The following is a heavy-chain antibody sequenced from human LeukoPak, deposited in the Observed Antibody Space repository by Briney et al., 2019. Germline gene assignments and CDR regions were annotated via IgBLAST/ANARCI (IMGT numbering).Heavy chain of an antibody. D-gene: IGHD6-19*01. CDR3: ARDRVGSGWFDY. V-gene: IGHV4-4*07. Sequence: PSETLSLTCTVSGGSISSYYCNWIRQPAGKGLEWIGRIYTSGSTNYNPSLKSRVTMSVDTSKNQFSLKLRSVTAADTAVYYCARDRVGSGWFDYWGQGTLVTVSP. CDR1: GGSISSYY. CDR2: IYTSGST. J-gene: IGHJ4*02.